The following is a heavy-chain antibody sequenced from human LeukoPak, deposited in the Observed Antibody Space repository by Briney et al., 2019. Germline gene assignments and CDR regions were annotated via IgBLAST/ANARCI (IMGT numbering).Heavy chain of an antibody. D-gene: IGHD3-10*01. CDR3: ARNKSPNCGYYGVFDP. V-gene: IGHV4-30-4*08. J-gene: IGHJ5*02. CDR2: IYYSGST. Sequence: SGTLSLTCTVSGGSISSGDYYWGWLRQPPGKGLEWIVHIYYSGSTNYNPSLKRRVTISVDTSKSQFSLKLSSVTAADTAVYYCARNKSPNCGYYGVFDPWGQGTLVTVSS. CDR1: GGSISSGDYY.